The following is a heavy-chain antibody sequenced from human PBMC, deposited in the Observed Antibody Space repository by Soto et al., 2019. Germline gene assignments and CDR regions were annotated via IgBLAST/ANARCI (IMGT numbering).Heavy chain of an antibody. CDR1: GGSISDYY. D-gene: IGHD1-1*01. CDR3: ARSTIEPCLFMYPFDS. J-gene: IGHJ4*02. CDR2: IYYIDNT. Sequence: PSETLSLTCTVSGGSISDYYWSWIRQPPGKGLEWIGYIYYIDNTNYNPSLKSRVAISLDTSKNQFSLKLSSVTAADTAVYYCARSTIEPCLFMYPFDSWGQGTLVTVSS. V-gene: IGHV4-59*01.